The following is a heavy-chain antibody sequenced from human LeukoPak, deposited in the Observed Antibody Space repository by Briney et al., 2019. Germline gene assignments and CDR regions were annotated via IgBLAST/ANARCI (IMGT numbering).Heavy chain of an antibody. V-gene: IGHV3-30-3*01. Sequence: GGSLRLSCAASGFTFSSYAMHWVRQAPGKGLEWVAVISYDGSNKYYADSVEGRFTISRDNSKNTLYLQMNSLRAEDTAVYYCAHSSGYYWSVGYFDYWGQGTLVTVSS. D-gene: IGHD3-22*01. CDR2: ISYDGSNK. CDR3: AHSSGYYWSVGYFDY. J-gene: IGHJ4*02. CDR1: GFTFSSYA.